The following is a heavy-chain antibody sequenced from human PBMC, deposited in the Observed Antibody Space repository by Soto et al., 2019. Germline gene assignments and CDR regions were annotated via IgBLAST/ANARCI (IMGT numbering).Heavy chain of an antibody. Sequence: SVKGSCKTAGGTFSSCPISWGLQAPGQGLEWMGGIIPIFGTANYAQKFQGRVTITADESTSTAYMELSSLRSEDTAVYYCARGPDTYYYDSSGFRFDLWGRGTLVTVS. CDR2: IIPIFGTA. CDR1: GGTFSSCP. V-gene: IGHV1-69*13. CDR3: ARGPDTYYYDSSGFRFDL. J-gene: IGHJ2*01. D-gene: IGHD3-22*01.